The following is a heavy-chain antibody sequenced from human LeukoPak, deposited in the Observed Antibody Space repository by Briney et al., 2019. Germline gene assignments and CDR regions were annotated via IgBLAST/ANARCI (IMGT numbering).Heavy chain of an antibody. D-gene: IGHD2-15*01. CDR2: IKQDGSEK. Sequence: LSGGSLRLSCAASGFTFSSYWMSWVRQAPGKGLEWVANIKQDGSEKYYVDSVKGRFTISRDNSKNTLYLQMNSLRAEDTAIYYCAKNGDRGAYCTGGTCYPYFYYYMDVWGKGTTVTI. CDR3: AKNGDRGAYCTGGTCYPYFYYYMDV. J-gene: IGHJ6*03. V-gene: IGHV3-7*03. CDR1: GFTFSSYW.